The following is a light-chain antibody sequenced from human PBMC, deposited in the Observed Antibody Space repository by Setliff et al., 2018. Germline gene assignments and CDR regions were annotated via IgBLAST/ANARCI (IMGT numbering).Light chain of an antibody. CDR2: DVS. CDR3: CSYAGSYTSFDV. J-gene: IGLJ1*01. V-gene: IGLV2-11*01. Sequence: SALTQPRSVSGSPGQSVTISCTGTSSDVGGYNYVSWYQQHPGKAPKLVIYDVSKRPSGVPDRFSGSKSGNTASLTISGLQAEDEADYYCCSYAGSYTSFDVFGTGTKVTVL. CDR1: SSDVGGYNY.